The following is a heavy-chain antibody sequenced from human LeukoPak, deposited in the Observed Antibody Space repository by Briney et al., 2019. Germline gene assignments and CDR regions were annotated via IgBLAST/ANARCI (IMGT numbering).Heavy chain of an antibody. D-gene: IGHD2-21*02. CDR1: GFTFSSYA. J-gene: IGHJ4*02. Sequence: PGGSLRLSCAASGFTFSSYAMHWVRQAPGKGLEYVSAISRNGGSTYYANSVEGRFTISRDNSKNTLYLQMGSLGAEDMAVYYCARRSLYCGGDCDNDYWGQGTLVTVSS. CDR2: ISRNGGST. V-gene: IGHV3-64*01. CDR3: ARRSLYCGGDCDNDY.